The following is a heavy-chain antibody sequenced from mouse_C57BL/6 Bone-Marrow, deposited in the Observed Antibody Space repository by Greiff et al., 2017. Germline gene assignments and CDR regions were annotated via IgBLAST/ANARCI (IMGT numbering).Heavy chain of an antibody. J-gene: IGHJ2*01. CDR1: EYEFPSHD. Sequence: EVQGVESGGGLVQPGESLKLSCESNEYEFPSHDMSWVRKTPEQRLELVAAINSDGGSTYYPDTMERRFIISRDNTKKTLYLQMSSLRSEDTALYYCARIYYVYYLPSFDYWGQGTTLTVSS. CDR3: ARIYYVYYLPSFDY. V-gene: IGHV5-2*01. CDR2: INSDGGST. D-gene: IGHD2-3*01.